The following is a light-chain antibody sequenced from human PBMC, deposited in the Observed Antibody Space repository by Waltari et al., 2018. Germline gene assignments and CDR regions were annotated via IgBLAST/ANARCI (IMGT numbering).Light chain of an antibody. CDR1: QSVSSN. CDR2: GAS. CDR3: QQDNNWPPLT. V-gene: IGKV3-15*01. Sequence: EIVMTQSPATLSVSPGERATLSCRASQSVSSNLAWYQQKPGQAPRLLIYGASTRATGIPARFSCSASGTDVTLTISSLQSEDFAVYYCQQDNNWPPLTFGGGTKVEIK. J-gene: IGKJ4*01.